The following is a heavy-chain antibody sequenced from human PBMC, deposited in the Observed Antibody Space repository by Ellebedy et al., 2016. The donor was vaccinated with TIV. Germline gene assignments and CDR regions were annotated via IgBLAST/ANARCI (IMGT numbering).Heavy chain of an antibody. D-gene: IGHD2-2*01. V-gene: IGHV3-33*01. CDR3: AREMVPPGPDDYYYGMDV. J-gene: IGHJ6*02. Sequence: GESLKISCAASGFTFMSYGMHWLRQAPGKGLEWVAVVRYDGNYKRVADSVRGRFTISRDNSKSTISLPMNSLRADDTAIYYCAREMVPPGPDDYYYGMDVWGQGTTVTVSS. CDR2: VRYDGNYK. CDR1: GFTFMSYG.